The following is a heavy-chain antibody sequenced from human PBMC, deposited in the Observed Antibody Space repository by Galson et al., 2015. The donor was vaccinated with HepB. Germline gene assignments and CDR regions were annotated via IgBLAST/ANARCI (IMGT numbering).Heavy chain of an antibody. J-gene: IGHJ5*02. CDR1: GSTFTNYG. D-gene: IGHD2/OR15-2a*01. CDR3: ARGSGLNLEGSFST. CDR2: ISAYQGHT. Sequence: SVTVSCKASGSTFTNYGISWVRQAPGQGLEWMGWISAYQGHTNYVQKFQGRVTMTTDASTSTAYMELSSLRSDDTAVYYCARGSGLNLEGSFSTWGQGTLVTVSS. V-gene: IGHV1-18*01.